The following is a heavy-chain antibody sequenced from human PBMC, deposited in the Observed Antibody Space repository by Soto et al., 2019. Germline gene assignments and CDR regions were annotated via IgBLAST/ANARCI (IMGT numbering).Heavy chain of an antibody. CDR1: GYSIGSGYY. CDR3: ARTFFYYVMDV. D-gene: IGHD3-3*01. Sequence: SETLSLTCAVSGYSIGSGYYWAWIRQSPGKGLEWIGSIYHAGSVYYNPSLNGRVALSMDTSKNHFSLKLTSVTAADTAVYYCARTFFYYVMDVWGQGTTVTVSS. J-gene: IGHJ6*02. V-gene: IGHV4-38-2*01. CDR2: IYHAGSV.